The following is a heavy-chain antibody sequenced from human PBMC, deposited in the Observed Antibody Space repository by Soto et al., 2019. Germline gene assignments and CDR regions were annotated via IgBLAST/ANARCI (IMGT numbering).Heavy chain of an antibody. V-gene: IGHV1-69*06. Sequence: SVKVSCTASGGTFSSYAISWVRQAPGQGLEWMGGIIPIFGTTNYAWRFQGRVTITADKSTSTAYMELRSLRSEDTAVYYCARGTRSVSYDYYGLDVWGQGTTVTVSS. J-gene: IGHJ6*02. CDR2: IIPIFGTT. D-gene: IGHD3-3*01. CDR3: ARGTRSVSYDYYGLDV. CDR1: GGTFSSYA.